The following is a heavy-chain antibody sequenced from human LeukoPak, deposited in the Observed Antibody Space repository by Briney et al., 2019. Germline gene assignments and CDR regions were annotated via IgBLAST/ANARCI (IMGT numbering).Heavy chain of an antibody. CDR1: VGTFTSYA. J-gene: IGHJ4*02. Sequence: ASVKVSCKASVGTFTSYAISWERHAPGQGLEWMRRIITGHGIANYAQKFQGRVTITADKSTSTAYMELSSLRSEETAVYYCACSIAVAGNGGYYFDYWGQGTLVTVSS. CDR2: IITGHGIA. CDR3: ACSIAVAGNGGYYFDY. D-gene: IGHD6-19*01. V-gene: IGHV1-69*04.